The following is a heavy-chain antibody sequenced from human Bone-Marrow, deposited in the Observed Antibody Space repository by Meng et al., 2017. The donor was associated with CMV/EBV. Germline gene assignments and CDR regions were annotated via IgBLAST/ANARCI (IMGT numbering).Heavy chain of an antibody. CDR1: GFTFSVYN. CDR2: ISSTSTYI. D-gene: IGHD5-18*01. V-gene: IGHV3-21*01. CDR3: ASTTDTRNY. Sequence: GGSLRLSCAASGFTFSVYNMTWVRQFPGKGLEWVSSISSTSTYIYYADSVKGRFTITRDNAKRSLYLQMNSLRAEDTAVYYCASTTDTRNYWGQGTLVTVSS. J-gene: IGHJ4*02.